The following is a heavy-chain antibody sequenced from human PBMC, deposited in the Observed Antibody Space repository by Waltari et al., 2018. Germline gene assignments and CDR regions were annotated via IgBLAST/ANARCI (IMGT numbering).Heavy chain of an antibody. J-gene: IGHJ4*02. CDR3: ARVTNEGSLRRLTYYYGSGSYPDY. V-gene: IGHV4-30-4*08. CDR2: IYYSGST. D-gene: IGHD3-10*01. CDR1: GGSISSGDYY. Sequence: QVQLQESGPGLVKPSQTLSLTCTVSGGSISSGDYYWSWIRQPTGKGREWIGYIYYSGSTYYNPSLKSRVTISVDTSKNQFSLKLSSVTAADTAVYYGARVTNEGSLRRLTYYYGSGSYPDYWGQGTLVTVSS.